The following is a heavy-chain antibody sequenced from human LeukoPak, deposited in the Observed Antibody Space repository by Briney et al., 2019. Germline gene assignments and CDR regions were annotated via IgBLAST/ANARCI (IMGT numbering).Heavy chain of an antibody. CDR2: ISAYNGNT. J-gene: IGHJ4*02. D-gene: IGHD4-17*01. CDR1: GYTFTSYG. CDR3: ARDGGYGDYGVQYFDY. V-gene: IGHV1-18*01. Sequence: ASVTVSCKASGYTFTSYGISWVRQAPGQGQEWMGWISAYNGNTNYAQKLQGRVTMTTDTSTRTAYMELRSLRVDDTAVYYCARDGGYGDYGVQYFDYWGQGTLVTVSS.